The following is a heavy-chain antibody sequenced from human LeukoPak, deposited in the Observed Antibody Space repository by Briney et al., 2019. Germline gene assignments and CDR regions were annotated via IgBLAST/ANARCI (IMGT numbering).Heavy chain of an antibody. V-gene: IGHV1-8*01. CDR3: ARGRPYYYDSSAAFDI. J-gene: IGHJ3*02. CDR2: MNPNSGNT. CDR1: GYTFTSYD. Sequence: ASVKVSCKASGYTFTSYDINWVRQATGQGLEWMGWMNPNSGNTGYAQKFQGRVTMTRNTSISTAYVELSSLRSEDTAVYYCARGRPYYYDSSAAFDIWGQGTMVTVSS. D-gene: IGHD3-22*01.